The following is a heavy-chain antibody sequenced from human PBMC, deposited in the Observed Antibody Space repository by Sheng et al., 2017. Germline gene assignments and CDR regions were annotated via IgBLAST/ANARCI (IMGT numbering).Heavy chain of an antibody. Sequence: QVQLQQWGAGLLKPSETLSLTCAVYGGSFSGYYWSWIRQPPGKGLEWIGEINHSGSTNYNPSLKSRVTISVDTSKNQFSLKLSSVTAADTAVYYCARRRRGVRFLEWFHNWFDPWGQGTLVTSPQ. CDR1: GGSFSGYY. D-gene: IGHD3-3*01. V-gene: IGHV4-34*01. J-gene: IGHJ5*02. CDR3: ARRRRGVRFLEWFHNWFDP. CDR2: INHSGST.